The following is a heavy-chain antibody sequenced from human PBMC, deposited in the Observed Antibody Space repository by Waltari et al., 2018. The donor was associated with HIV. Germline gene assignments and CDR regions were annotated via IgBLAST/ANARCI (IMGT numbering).Heavy chain of an antibody. CDR2: FDPEDDET. Sequence: QVQLVQSGAEVKKPGASVKVSCQVSGHTLSEFSMHWLRQVPGKGLEWMGNFDPEDDETIYAQKFQGRVTMTEDTSSDTAYMELSSLTSGDTAVYYCATDFSGMVRAYSYYSLDVWGQGTTVTVSS. D-gene: IGHD3-10*01. CDR3: ATDFSGMVRAYSYYSLDV. CDR1: GHTLSEFS. V-gene: IGHV1-24*01. J-gene: IGHJ6*02.